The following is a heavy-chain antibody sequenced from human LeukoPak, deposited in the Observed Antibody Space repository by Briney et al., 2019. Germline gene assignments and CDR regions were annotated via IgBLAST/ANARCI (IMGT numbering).Heavy chain of an antibody. CDR1: GYTFTSYG. CDR3: ARYYGSGLFDP. CDR2: ISAYNGNT. Sequence: ASVKVSCKASGYTFTSYGISWVRQAPGQGLEWMGWISAYNGNTNYAQKLQGRVTMTTDTSTSTAYVELRSLRSDDTAVYYCARYYGSGLFDPWGQGTLVTVSS. D-gene: IGHD3-10*01. V-gene: IGHV1-18*01. J-gene: IGHJ5*02.